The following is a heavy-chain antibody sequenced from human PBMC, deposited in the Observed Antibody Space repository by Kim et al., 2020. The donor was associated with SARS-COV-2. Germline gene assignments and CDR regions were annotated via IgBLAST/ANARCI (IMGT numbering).Heavy chain of an antibody. CDR1: GDSFTNTNW. Sequence: SETLSLTCAVSGDSFTNTNWWSWVRQPPGKGLEWIGEIYHSGSSDYNPSLKSRVTISVDKSKNQFSLRLTSVTAADTAVYYCARSLFRGGYYFDYWGQG. V-gene: IGHV4-4*02. J-gene: IGHJ4*02. CDR3: ARSLFRGGYYFDY. CDR2: IYHSGSS. D-gene: IGHD3-16*01.